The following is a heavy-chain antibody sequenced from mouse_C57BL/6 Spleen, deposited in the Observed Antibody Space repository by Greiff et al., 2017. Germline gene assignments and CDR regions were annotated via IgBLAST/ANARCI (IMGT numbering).Heavy chain of an antibody. D-gene: IGHD1-1*01. Sequence: VHVKQSVAELVRPGASVKLSCTASGFNIKNTYMHWVKQRPEQGLGWIGRIDPANGNTKYAPKFQGKATITADTSSNTAYLQLSSLTSEDTAIYYCARKGDYYGSSYPFAYWGQGTLVTVSA. J-gene: IGHJ3*01. CDR3: ARKGDYYGSSYPFAY. CDR2: IDPANGNT. CDR1: GFNIKNTY. V-gene: IGHV14-3*01.